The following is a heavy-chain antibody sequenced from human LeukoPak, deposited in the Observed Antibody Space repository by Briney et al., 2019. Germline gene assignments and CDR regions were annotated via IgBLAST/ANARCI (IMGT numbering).Heavy chain of an antibody. Sequence: SLKLSCAASGFTCSSYAMSWVRQAPGKGLEWVSAISGSGGSTYYADSVKGRFTISRDNSKNTLYLQMNSLRAEDTAVYYCAKVGIAARSNYYGMDVWGQGTTVTVSS. D-gene: IGHD6-6*01. J-gene: IGHJ6*02. CDR1: GFTCSSYA. V-gene: IGHV3-23*01. CDR3: AKVGIAARSNYYGMDV. CDR2: ISGSGGST.